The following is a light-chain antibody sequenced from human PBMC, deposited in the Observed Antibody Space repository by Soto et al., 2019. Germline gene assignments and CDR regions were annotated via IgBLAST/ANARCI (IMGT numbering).Light chain of an antibody. Sequence: QSALTQPPSVSGSPGQSVTISCTGTSTDFVSYNRVSWYQQPPGTAPKLMIYEVSKRPSGFPDRFSGSKSGNTASLTISGLQAADEADYYCSLYTSENAYVFGTGTKLTVL. J-gene: IGLJ1*01. CDR3: SLYTSENAYV. CDR2: EVS. V-gene: IGLV2-18*01. CDR1: STDFVSYNR.